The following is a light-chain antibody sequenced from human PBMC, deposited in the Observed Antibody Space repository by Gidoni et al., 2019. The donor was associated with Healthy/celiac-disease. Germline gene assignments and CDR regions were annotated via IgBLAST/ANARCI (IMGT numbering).Light chain of an antibody. CDR3: QQYNNWPRT. CDR2: DAS. Sequence: VMTQSPATLSVSPGERATLSCRASQSVGSNLAWYQQKPGQAPRLLIYDASTRATGIPARFSGSGSGTEFTLTISSLQSEDFAVYYCQQYNNWPRTFGQGTKVEIK. V-gene: IGKV3-15*01. CDR1: QSVGSN. J-gene: IGKJ1*01.